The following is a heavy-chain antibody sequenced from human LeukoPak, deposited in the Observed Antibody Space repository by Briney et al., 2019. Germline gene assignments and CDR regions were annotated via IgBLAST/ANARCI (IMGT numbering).Heavy chain of an antibody. J-gene: IGHJ6*04. CDR3: ARGRDV. CDR2: IYYSGST. V-gene: IGHV4-59*11. Sequence: PSETLSLTCTVSGGSISSHYWSWIRQPPGEGLEWIGYIYYSGSTNYNPSLKSRVTISVDTSKNQFSLKLSSVTAADTAVYYCARGRDVWGKGTTVTVSS. CDR1: GGSISSHY.